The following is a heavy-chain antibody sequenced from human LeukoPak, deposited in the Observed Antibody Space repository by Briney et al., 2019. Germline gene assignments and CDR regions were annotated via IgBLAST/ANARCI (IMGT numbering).Heavy chain of an antibody. V-gene: IGHV4-30-2*01. CDR2: IYHSGST. CDR3: ARDAMVTGFDY. D-gene: IGHD5-18*01. Sequence: PSETLSLTCAVSGGSISSGGYSWSWIRQPPGKGLEWIGYIYHSGSTYYNPSLKSRVTISVDRSKNQFSLKLSSVTAADTAVYHCARDAMVTGFDYWGQGTLVTVSS. CDR1: GGSISSGGYS. J-gene: IGHJ4*02.